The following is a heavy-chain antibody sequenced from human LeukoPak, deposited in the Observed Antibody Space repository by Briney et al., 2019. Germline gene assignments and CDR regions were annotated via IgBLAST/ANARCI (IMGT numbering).Heavy chain of an antibody. CDR1: GFTFSSYS. J-gene: IGHJ3*02. D-gene: IGHD3-22*01. Sequence: PGGSLRLSCAASGFTFSSYSMNWVRQAPGKGLEWVSSISSSSSYIYYADSVKGRFTISRDNAKNSLYLQMNSLRAEDTAVYYCARGPTMIVVAPDAFDIWGQGTMVTVSP. CDR3: ARGPTMIVVAPDAFDI. V-gene: IGHV3-21*01. CDR2: ISSSSSYI.